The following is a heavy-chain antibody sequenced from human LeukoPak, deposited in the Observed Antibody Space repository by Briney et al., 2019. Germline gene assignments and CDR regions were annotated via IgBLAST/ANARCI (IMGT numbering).Heavy chain of an antibody. Sequence: SETLSLTCTVSGGSISSYYWSWIRQPPGKGLELIGYIYYSGSTNYNPSLKSRVTISVDTSKNQFSLKLSSVTAADTAVYYCARAMASATRWFDPWGQGTLVTVSS. CDR2: IYYSGST. CDR3: ARAMASATRWFDP. D-gene: IGHD5-24*01. V-gene: IGHV4-59*01. CDR1: GGSISSYY. J-gene: IGHJ5*02.